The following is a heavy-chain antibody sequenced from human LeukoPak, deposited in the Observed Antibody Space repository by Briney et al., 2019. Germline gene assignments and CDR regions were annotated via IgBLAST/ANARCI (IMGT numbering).Heavy chain of an antibody. Sequence: GGSLRLSCAASGFTFSSYAMHWVHQAPDKGLEYVAVISNDGTYKYYGDSVKGRFTISRDNSKNTLYLQMDSLRVEDTAVYSCTRKSGGSQRKMDDWFDPWGQGTLVIVSS. J-gene: IGHJ5*02. CDR1: GFTFSSYA. CDR3: TRKSGGSQRKMDDWFDP. V-gene: IGHV3-30*04. D-gene: IGHD3-10*01. CDR2: ISNDGTYK.